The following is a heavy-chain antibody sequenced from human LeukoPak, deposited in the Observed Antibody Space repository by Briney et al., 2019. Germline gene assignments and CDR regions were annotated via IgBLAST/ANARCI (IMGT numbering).Heavy chain of an antibody. CDR1: GYSISSGYY. Sequence: PSETLSLTCAVSGYSISSGYYWGWIRQPPGKGLEWIGSIYHSGSTYYNPSLKSRVTISVVTSKNQFSLKLSSVTAADTAVYYCARHPTYQYCSSTSCQRAPFDYWGQGTLVTVSS. CDR3: ARHPTYQYCSSTSCQRAPFDY. J-gene: IGHJ4*02. D-gene: IGHD2-2*01. V-gene: IGHV4-38-2*01. CDR2: IYHSGST.